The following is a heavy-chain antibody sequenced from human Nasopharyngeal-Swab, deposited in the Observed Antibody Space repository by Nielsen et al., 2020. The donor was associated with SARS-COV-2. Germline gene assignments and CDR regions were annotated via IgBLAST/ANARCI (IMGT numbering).Heavy chain of an antibody. V-gene: IGHV4-39*07. CDR2: IYYSGST. D-gene: IGHD1-1*01. CDR3: ARETNPMEEYGMDV. Sequence: WIRQPPRKGLERIGSIYYSGSTYYNPSLKSRVTISVDTSKNQFSLKLSSVTAADTAVYYCARETNPMEEYGMDVWGQGTTVTVSS. J-gene: IGHJ6*02.